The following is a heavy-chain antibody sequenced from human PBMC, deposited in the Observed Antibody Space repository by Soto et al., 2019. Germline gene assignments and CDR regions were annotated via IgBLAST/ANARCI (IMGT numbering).Heavy chain of an antibody. CDR3: ARLWFGENQPTNNWFDP. Sequence: SLSLTCTVSGGSISSSSYYWGWIRQPPGKGLEWIGSIYYSGSTYYNPSLKSRVTISVDTSKNQFSLKLSSVTAADTAVYYCARLWFGENQPTNNWFDPWGQGTLVTVSS. D-gene: IGHD3-10*01. V-gene: IGHV4-39*01. J-gene: IGHJ5*02. CDR2: IYYSGST. CDR1: GGSISSSSYY.